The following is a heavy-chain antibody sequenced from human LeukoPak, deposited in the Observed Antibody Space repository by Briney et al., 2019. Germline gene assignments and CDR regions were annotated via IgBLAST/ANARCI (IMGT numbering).Heavy chain of an antibody. CDR3: TTDYGGNSGVSG. CDR2: IRSKAYGGTT. D-gene: IGHD4-23*01. Sequence: GRSLRPSCTASGFTSGDYAMSCVRQAPGKGLEWGGFIRSKAYGGTTEYAASVKGRFTISRDDSKSIAYLQMNSLKTEDTAVYYCTTDYGGNSGVSGWGQGTLVTVSS. V-gene: IGHV3-49*04. J-gene: IGHJ4*02. CDR1: GFTSGDYA.